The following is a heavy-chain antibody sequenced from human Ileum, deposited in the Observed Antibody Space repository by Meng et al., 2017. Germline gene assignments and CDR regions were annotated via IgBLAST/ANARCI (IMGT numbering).Heavy chain of an antibody. CDR2: IYLAGSP. Sequence: ESRPGLVWPSGTLPLTCLVSGGSTGSSFYWRWVRHSPGKGLEWIGQIYLAGSPNYNPSLESRVTISVDKSKNQFSLRLTSVTAADTAIFYCVRHGGKYFDSWGQGTLVTVSS. CDR3: VRHGGKYFDS. J-gene: IGHJ4*02. V-gene: IGHV4/OR15-8*01. CDR1: GGSTGSSFY. D-gene: IGHD2-15*01.